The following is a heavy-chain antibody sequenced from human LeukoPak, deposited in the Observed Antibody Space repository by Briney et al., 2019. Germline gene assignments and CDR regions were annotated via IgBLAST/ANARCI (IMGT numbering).Heavy chain of an antibody. Sequence: SETLSLTCTVSGGSISSYYWSWIRQPPGKGLERIGYIYYSGSTNYNPSLKSRVTISVDTSKNQFSLKLSSVTAADTAVYYCASVMTGTTYGMDVWGQGTTVTVSS. CDR1: GGSISSYY. CDR2: IYYSGST. V-gene: IGHV4-59*01. D-gene: IGHD1-7*01. CDR3: ASVMTGTTYGMDV. J-gene: IGHJ6*02.